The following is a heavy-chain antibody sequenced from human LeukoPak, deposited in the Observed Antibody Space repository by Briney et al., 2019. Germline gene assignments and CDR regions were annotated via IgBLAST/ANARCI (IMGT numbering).Heavy chain of an antibody. CDR1: GFTFDDYA. CDR2: ISSGSSTI. Sequence: GRSLRLSCAASGFTFDDYAMPWVRQAPGKGLEWVSHISSGSSTIFYADSVKGRFTISRDDAKNSLYLQVNSLRDGDTAVYYCVRGDDFWSRQEYYYYGMDVWGQGTTVTVSS. CDR3: VRGDDFWSRQEYYYYGMDV. V-gene: IGHV3-48*02. J-gene: IGHJ6*02. D-gene: IGHD3-3*01.